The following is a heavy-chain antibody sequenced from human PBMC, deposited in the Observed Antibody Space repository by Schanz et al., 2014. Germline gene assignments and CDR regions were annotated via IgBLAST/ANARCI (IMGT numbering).Heavy chain of an antibody. CDR1: GFAFSDYG. CDR2: ISYDGHEK. V-gene: IGHV3-30*18. Sequence: QLVESGGGVVQPGKSLRLSCAASGFAFSDYGMHWVRQAPGKGLERVAIISYDGHEKHYPYSVKGRFTISRDNSRNTLFLQMDSLRTEDTAVYHCAKEPDITGWNHGDSGGQGTLVTVSS. J-gene: IGHJ4*02. CDR3: AKEPDITGWNHGDS. D-gene: IGHD6-19*01.